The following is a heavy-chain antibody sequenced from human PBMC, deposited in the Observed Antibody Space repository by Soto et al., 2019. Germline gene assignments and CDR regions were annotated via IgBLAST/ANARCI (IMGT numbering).Heavy chain of an antibody. J-gene: IGHJ4*02. CDR1: GGPFSGYY. D-gene: IGHD2-2*01. Sequence: QVQLQQWGTGLLKPSETLSLTCVVSGGPFSGYYWSWIRQPPGKGLEWIGEINHSGSTNYSPSLRCRVTLSMATSRMHFSLGVSSVTAAETAVYFCARTRTSCYYFDSWGQGRLVTVSS. CDR3: ARTRTSCYYFDS. V-gene: IGHV4-34*02. CDR2: INHSGST.